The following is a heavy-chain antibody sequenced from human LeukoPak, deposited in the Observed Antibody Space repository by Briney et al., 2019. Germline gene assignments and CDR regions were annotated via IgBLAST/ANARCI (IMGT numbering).Heavy chain of an antibody. J-gene: IGHJ6*02. CDR3: AKVPYSDYGSGRPPFMDV. D-gene: IGHD3-10*01. CDR2: IDYSGGST. CDR1: GFTFSNYA. V-gene: IGHV3-23*01. Sequence: GGSLRLSCAASGFTFSNYAMSWVRQAPRKRLEWISTIDYSGGSTYYADSVKGPFTISRDNSNNTLYMQMNSLRAEDTAIYYCAKVPYSDYGSGRPPFMDVWGQGTTVAVS.